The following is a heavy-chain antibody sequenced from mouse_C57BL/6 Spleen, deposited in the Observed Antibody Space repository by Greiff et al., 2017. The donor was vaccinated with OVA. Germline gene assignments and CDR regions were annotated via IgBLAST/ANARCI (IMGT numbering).Heavy chain of an antibody. J-gene: IGHJ2*01. CDR3: ARSNWDVDYFDY. CDR1: GYAFSSSW. CDR2: IYPGDGDT. D-gene: IGHD4-1*01. Sequence: VQLMESGPELVKPGASVKISCKASGYAFSSSWMNWVKQRPGKGLEWIGRIYPGDGDTNYNGKFKGKATLTADKSSSTAYMQLSSLTSEDSAVYFCARSNWDVDYFDYWGQGTTLTVSS. V-gene: IGHV1-82*01.